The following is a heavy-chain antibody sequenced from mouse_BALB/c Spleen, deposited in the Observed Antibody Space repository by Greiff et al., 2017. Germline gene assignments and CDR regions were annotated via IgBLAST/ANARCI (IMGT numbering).Heavy chain of an antibody. V-gene: IGHV1S29*02. Sequence: VQLQQSGPELVKPGASVKISCKASGYTFTDYNMHWVKQSHGKSLEWIGYIYPYNGGTGYNQKFKSKATLTVDNSSSTAYMELRSLTSEDSAVYYCARVITTGYWYFDVWGAGTTVTVSA. J-gene: IGHJ1*01. CDR2: IYPYNGGT. CDR3: ARVITTGYWYFDV. CDR1: GYTFTDYN. D-gene: IGHD2-4*01.